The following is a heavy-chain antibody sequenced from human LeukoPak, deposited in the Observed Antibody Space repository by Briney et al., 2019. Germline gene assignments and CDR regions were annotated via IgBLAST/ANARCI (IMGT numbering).Heavy chain of an antibody. D-gene: IGHD1-26*01. CDR3: ARDAADFLYGSYYALFDY. CDR2: ISSSGSTT. J-gene: IGHJ4*02. V-gene: IGHV3-48*03. Sequence: TGGSLRLSCAASGFTFSSYEMNWVRQAPGKGLEWVSYISSSGSTTHYADSVKGRFTISRDNAKNSLYLQMNSLRAEDTAVYYCARDAADFLYGSYYALFDYWGQGTLVTVSS. CDR1: GFTFSSYE.